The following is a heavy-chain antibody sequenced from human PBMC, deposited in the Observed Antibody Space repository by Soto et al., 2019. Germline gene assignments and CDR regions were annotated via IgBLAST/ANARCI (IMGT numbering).Heavy chain of an antibody. CDR3: ARGVGNSAPDY. Sequence: QVQLVQSGAEEKKPGASVKVSCKASGYTFTSYAMHWVRQAPGQRLEWMGWINAGNGNTKYSQKFQGRVTITRDTSASTAYMELSSMRAEDTAVYYCARGVGNSAPDYWGQGTLVTVSS. D-gene: IGHD1-7*01. J-gene: IGHJ4*02. CDR1: GYTFTSYA. CDR2: INAGNGNT. V-gene: IGHV1-3*05.